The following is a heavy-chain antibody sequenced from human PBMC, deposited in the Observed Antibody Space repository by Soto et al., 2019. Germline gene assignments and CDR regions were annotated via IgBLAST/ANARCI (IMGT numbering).Heavy chain of an antibody. J-gene: IGHJ6*02. V-gene: IGHV4-39*02. CDR1: GGSISSSNYY. D-gene: IGHD2-21*02. CDR2: IFYSGST. Sequence: SETLSLTCTVSGGSISSSNYYWGWIRQPPGKGLEWIGSIFYSGSTYYNPSLKSRVTISVDTSKNQFSLKLRSVTAADTAVFYCARDVVATCMDVWGQGTTVTVSS. CDR3: ARDVVATCMDV.